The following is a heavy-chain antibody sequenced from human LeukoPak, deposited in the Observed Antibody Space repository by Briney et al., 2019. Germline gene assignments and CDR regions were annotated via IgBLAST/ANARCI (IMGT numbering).Heavy chain of an antibody. CDR3: VRGDYQFEY. V-gene: IGHV3-7*01. CDR2: IKEDGSEK. J-gene: IGHJ4*02. Sequence: PGGSLTLSCAASGFPLSSYRMSWVRQAPGKGLGWVANIKEDGSEKYYVDSVKGRFTISRDNAKNSLYLQMNSLRVEDSAVYYCVRGDYQFEYWGQGTLVTVSS. CDR1: GFPLSSYR. D-gene: IGHD4/OR15-4a*01.